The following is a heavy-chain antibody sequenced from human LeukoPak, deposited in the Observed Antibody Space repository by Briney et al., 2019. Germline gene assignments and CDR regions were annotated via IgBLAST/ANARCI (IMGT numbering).Heavy chain of an antibody. Sequence: GASVKVSYKASGGTFSSYAISWVRQAPGQGLEWMGGIIPIFGTANYAQKFQGRVTITADESTSTAYMELSSLRSEDTAVYYCARMVDYGENFDYWGQGTLVTVSS. CDR1: GGTFSSYA. CDR3: ARMVDYGENFDY. V-gene: IGHV1-69*13. CDR2: IIPIFGTA. D-gene: IGHD4-17*01. J-gene: IGHJ4*02.